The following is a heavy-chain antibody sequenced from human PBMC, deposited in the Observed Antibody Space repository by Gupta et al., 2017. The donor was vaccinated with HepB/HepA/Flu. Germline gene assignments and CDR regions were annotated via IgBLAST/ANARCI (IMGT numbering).Heavy chain of an antibody. CDR3: TTDRLRYFDLVLGDAFDI. V-gene: IGHV3-15*01. CDR2: IKSKTDGGTT. Sequence: PGKGLEWVGRIKSKTDGGTTDYAAPVKGRCTISRDDSKNTLYLQMNSLKTEDTAVYYCTTDRLRYFDLVLGDAFDIGCQGTMVTVSS. J-gene: IGHJ3*02. D-gene: IGHD3-9*01.